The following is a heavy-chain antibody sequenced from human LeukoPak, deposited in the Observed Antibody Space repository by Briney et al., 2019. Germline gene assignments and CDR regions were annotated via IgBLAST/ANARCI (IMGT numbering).Heavy chain of an antibody. D-gene: IGHD3-10*01. CDR2: ISYDGSNE. J-gene: IGHJ4*02. V-gene: IGHV3-30-3*01. CDR1: GFTFSRYA. CDR3: ARTYYYGSGSYSYFDY. Sequence: PGGSLRLSCAASGFTFSRYAMDWVRQAPGKGLDWVALISYDGSNEYYADSVKGRFTISRDNSKNTLYMQMNSLRAEDTAVYYCARTYYYGSGSYSYFDYWGQGTLVTVSS.